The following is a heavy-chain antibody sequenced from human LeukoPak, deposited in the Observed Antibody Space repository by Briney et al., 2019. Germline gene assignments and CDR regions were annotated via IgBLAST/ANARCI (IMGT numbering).Heavy chain of an antibody. Sequence: PSETLSLTCTVSGGSISSGDYYWSWIRQPPGKGLEWIGYIYHSGSTYFNPPLKSRVTISVDTSKNQFSLKLSSVTAADTAVYYCARGPDSSGYYYFDFWGQGTLVTVSS. CDR3: ARGPDSSGYYYFDF. J-gene: IGHJ4*02. CDR2: IYHSGST. D-gene: IGHD3-22*01. CDR1: GGSISSGDYY. V-gene: IGHV4-30-4*01.